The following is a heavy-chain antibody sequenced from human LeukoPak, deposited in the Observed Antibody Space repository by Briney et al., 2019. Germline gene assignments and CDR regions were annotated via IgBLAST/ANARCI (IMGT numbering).Heavy chain of an antibody. J-gene: IGHJ4*02. D-gene: IGHD6-13*01. CDR1: GFTFSTYW. CDR3: TRTNVASPGTD. V-gene: IGHV3-7*01. CDR2: IKPDGTET. Sequence: QPGGSLRLSCAASGFTFSTYWMTWVRQAPGKGLEWVANIKPDGTETYYVDSLRGRFSISRDNAKNSLFLQINSLRAEDTAMYYCTRTNVASPGTDWCLGTLVTVSS.